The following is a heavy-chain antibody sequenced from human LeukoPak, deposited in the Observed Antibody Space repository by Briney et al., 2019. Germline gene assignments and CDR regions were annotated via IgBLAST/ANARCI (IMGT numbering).Heavy chain of an antibody. Sequence: ASVKVSCKASGGTFSSYAISWVRQAPGQGLEWMGRIIPILGIANYAQKFQGRVTITADKSTSTAYMELSSLRSEDTAVYYCALWQQCPMLYYYGMDVWGQGTTVTVSS. D-gene: IGHD6-13*01. V-gene: IGHV1-69*04. CDR1: GGTFSSYA. J-gene: IGHJ6*02. CDR2: IIPILGIA. CDR3: ALWQQCPMLYYYGMDV.